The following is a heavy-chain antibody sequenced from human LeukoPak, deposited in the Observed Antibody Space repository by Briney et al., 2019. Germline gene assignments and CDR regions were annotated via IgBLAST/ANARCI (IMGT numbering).Heavy chain of an antibody. Sequence: PSETLSLTCAVSGGSIISSHWWSWVRQPPGKGLEWIGEVYQSGSTNYNPSLKSRVTMSVDTSKNQFSLKLSSVTAADTAVYYCARDRGTWNDDGFDYWGQGTLVTVSS. CDR3: ARDRGTWNDDGFDY. D-gene: IGHD1-1*01. J-gene: IGHJ4*02. CDR1: GGSIISSHW. CDR2: VYQSGST. V-gene: IGHV4-4*02.